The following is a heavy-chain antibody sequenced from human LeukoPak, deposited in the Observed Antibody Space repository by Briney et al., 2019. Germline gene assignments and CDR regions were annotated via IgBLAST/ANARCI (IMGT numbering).Heavy chain of an antibody. D-gene: IGHD3-10*01. V-gene: IGHV3-23*01. CDR3: AKDVRNYYGSGSYKRSDY. CDR1: GFTFSSYA. CDR2: ISGSGGST. Sequence: GGSLRLSCAASGFTFSSYAMSWVRQAPGKGLEWVSAISGSGGSTYYADSVKGRFTVSRDNSKNTLYLQMNSQRAEDTAVYYCAKDVRNYYGSGSYKRSDYWGQGTLVTVSS. J-gene: IGHJ4*02.